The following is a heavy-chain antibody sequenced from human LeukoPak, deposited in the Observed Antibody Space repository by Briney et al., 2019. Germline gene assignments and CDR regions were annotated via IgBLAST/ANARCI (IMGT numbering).Heavy chain of an antibody. CDR1: GASISSYY. D-gene: IGHD6-19*01. Sequence: PSETLPLTCTVSGASISSYYWSWIRQPAGKGLEWIGRIDGSGNTNYNPSLKSRISVSVDTSKNQVSLKLSYVTAADTAVYYCARDGGSGWFDYWGQGTLVTVSS. CDR3: ARDGGSGWFDY. CDR2: IDGSGNT. J-gene: IGHJ4*02. V-gene: IGHV4-4*07.